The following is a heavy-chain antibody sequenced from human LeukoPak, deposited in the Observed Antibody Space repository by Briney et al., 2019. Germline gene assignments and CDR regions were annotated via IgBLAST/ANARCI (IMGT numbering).Heavy chain of an antibody. D-gene: IGHD3-3*01. CDR3: TRLFLERSQNHDY. CDR2: IDPKSGGT. J-gene: IGHJ4*02. V-gene: IGHV1-2*02. Sequence: ASVTASCKASGYTFTDYYIHWVRQAPGQGLEWMGWIDPKSGGTRYAQKFQGRVTMTRDTSISTAYMELSRLSSDDTAVFYCTRLFLERSQNHDYWGQGTLVTVSS. CDR1: GYTFTDYY.